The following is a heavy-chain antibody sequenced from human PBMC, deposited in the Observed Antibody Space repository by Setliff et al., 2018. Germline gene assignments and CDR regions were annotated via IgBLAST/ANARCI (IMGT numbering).Heavy chain of an antibody. CDR3: AKERYFDWFFED. CDR1: GGSLNSGSYY. D-gene: IGHD3-9*01. CDR2: IHASGSP. Sequence: NPSETLSLTCAVSGGSLNSGSYYWSWIRQSDGKRLEWIGRIHASGSPNYNPSLKSRVTISLDPSANQFSLNLSSVTAADTAFYYCAKERYFDWFFEDWGQGTLVTVSS. V-gene: IGHV4-61*02. J-gene: IGHJ4*02.